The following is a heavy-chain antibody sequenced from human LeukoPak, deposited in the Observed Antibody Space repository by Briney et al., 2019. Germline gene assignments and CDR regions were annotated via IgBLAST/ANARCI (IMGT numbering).Heavy chain of an antibody. CDR3: ARGALKSYYDYVWGSYRHRFDY. D-gene: IGHD3-16*02. J-gene: IGHJ4*02. Sequence: ASVKVSCKASGYTFTSYDINWLRQAPGQGLEWMGWMNPNSGNTGYAQKFQGRVTMTRNTSISTAYMELSSLRSEDTAVYYCARGALKSYYDYVWGSYRHRFDYWGQGTLVTVSS. CDR1: GYTFTSYD. CDR2: MNPNSGNT. V-gene: IGHV1-8*01.